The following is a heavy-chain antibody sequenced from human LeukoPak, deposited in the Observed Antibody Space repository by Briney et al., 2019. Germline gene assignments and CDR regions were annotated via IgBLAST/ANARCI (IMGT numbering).Heavy chain of an antibody. Sequence: GASVKVSCKASGYTFTGYYMHWVRQAPGQGLEWMGWINPNSGGTNYAQKFQGRVTMTRDTSISTAYMELSRLRSDDTAVYYCAVLGSGWYTPYFDYWGQGTLVTVSS. CDR3: AVLGSGWYTPYFDY. V-gene: IGHV1-2*02. CDR2: INPNSGGT. CDR1: GYTFTGYY. D-gene: IGHD6-19*01. J-gene: IGHJ4*02.